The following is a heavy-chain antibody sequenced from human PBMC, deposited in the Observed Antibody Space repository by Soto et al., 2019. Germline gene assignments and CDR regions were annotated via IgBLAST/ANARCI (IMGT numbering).Heavy chain of an antibody. V-gene: IGHV3-23*01. CDR2: ISGSGGST. J-gene: IGHJ6*02. Sequence: EVQLLESGGGLVQPGGSLRLSCAASGFTFSSYAMSWVRQAPGKGLEWVSAISGSGGSTYYADSVKGRFTISRDNSKNTLYLQMNSLRAEDTGVYYCAKAVIHSGRYSYGMDVWGQGTTVTVSS. D-gene: IGHD2-21*01. CDR3: AKAVIHSGRYSYGMDV. CDR1: GFTFSSYA.